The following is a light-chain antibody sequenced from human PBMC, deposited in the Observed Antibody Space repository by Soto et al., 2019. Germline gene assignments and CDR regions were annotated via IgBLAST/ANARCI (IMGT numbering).Light chain of an antibody. Sequence: EIVLTQSPGTLSLSSGERATFSCKTSQSVDNSYLAWYQHKHGQPPRLLIYGASGRATGIPDRFRASGSGTDFTLTITRLEPEDFAVYYCQQYDTSPWTFGPGTKVDIK. J-gene: IGKJ1*01. CDR3: QQYDTSPWT. V-gene: IGKV3-20*01. CDR1: QSVDNSY. CDR2: GAS.